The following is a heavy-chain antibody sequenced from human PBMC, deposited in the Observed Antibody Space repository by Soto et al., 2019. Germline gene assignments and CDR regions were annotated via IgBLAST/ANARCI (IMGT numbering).Heavy chain of an antibody. J-gene: IGHJ4*02. D-gene: IGHD1-26*01. Sequence: EVQLVESGGGLVQPGGSLRLSCAASGFTFSNYWMSWVRQAPGKGLEWVAYIEQDGSQKYYVDSVKGRFTISRDNAKSSLYLQMNSLRADATAVYYCARGFSGADYWGQGTLVTVSS. CDR1: GFTFSNYW. CDR2: IEQDGSQK. CDR3: ARGFSGADY. V-gene: IGHV3-7*01.